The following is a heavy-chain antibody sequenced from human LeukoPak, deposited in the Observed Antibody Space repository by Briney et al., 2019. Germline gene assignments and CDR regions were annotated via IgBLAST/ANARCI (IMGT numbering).Heavy chain of an antibody. Sequence: GGSLRLSCAASGFTVSSNSMSWVRQAPGKGLEWVSIIYRGGSTYYADSVKGRFTISRDNAKNTLYLQMNSLRAEDTAVYYCARAGFLEWLLYHYWGQGTLVT. J-gene: IGHJ4*02. V-gene: IGHV3-53*01. D-gene: IGHD3-3*01. CDR2: IYRGGST. CDR3: ARAGFLEWLLYHY. CDR1: GFTVSSNS.